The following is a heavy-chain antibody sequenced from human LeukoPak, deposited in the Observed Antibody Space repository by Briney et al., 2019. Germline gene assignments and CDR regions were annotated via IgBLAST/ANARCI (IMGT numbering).Heavy chain of an antibody. Sequence: SETLSLTCTVSGGSISSGDYYWSWIRQPPGKGLEWIGYIYYSGSTYYNPSLKSRVTISVDTSKNQFSLKLSSVTAADTAVYYCASLRGYGDYTFDYWGQGTLVTVSS. D-gene: IGHD4-17*01. V-gene: IGHV4-30-4*08. CDR3: ASLRGYGDYTFDY. CDR2: IYYSGST. CDR1: GGSISSGDYY. J-gene: IGHJ4*02.